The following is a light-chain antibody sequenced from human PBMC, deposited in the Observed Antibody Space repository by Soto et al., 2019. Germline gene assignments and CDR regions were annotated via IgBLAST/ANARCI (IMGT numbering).Light chain of an antibody. V-gene: IGKV3-15*01. CDR1: QSVSTN. Sequence: EIVLTQSPGTLSLSPGERATLSCRASQSVSTNLAWYQHKPGQAPRLLIYGASTRATGIPASFRGSGSGTEFTLTISSLQSEDFAVYYCQHYNNWPPWTFGQGTKVDI. CDR2: GAS. J-gene: IGKJ1*01. CDR3: QHYNNWPPWT.